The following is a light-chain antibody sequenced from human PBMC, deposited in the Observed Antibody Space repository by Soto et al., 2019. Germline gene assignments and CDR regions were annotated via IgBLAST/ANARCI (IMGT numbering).Light chain of an antibody. CDR3: QQRSNWLS. CDR2: DAS. V-gene: IGKV3-11*01. Sequence: ETVLTQSPVTLSLSPGERATLSCRASQSVSTYLAWYQQKPGQAPRLLIYDASNRATGVPSRFSGSGSLTDFTRTISSLEPEDFAVYYCQQRSNWLSFGGGTKVEIK. J-gene: IGKJ4*01. CDR1: QSVSTY.